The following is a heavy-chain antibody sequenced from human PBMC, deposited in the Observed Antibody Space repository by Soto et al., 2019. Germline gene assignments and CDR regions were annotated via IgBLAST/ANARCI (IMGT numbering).Heavy chain of an antibody. CDR1: GFTLSGYW. D-gene: IGHD1-26*01. J-gene: IGHJ4*02. CDR2: ISPDGTTT. V-gene: IGHV3-74*01. CDR3: TRVISGSSGVFDY. Sequence: GGSLRLSCAASGFTLSGYWMHWVRQLPGKGLVWVSRISPDGTTTNYADSVKGRFTISRDNAKNTLYLQMDSLRAEDTSLYSCTRVISGSSGVFDYWGQGTLVTVSS.